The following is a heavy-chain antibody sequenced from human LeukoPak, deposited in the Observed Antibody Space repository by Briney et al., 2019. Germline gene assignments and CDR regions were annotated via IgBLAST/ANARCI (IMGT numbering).Heavy chain of an antibody. J-gene: IGHJ4*02. CDR3: ARESRYYFDY. D-gene: IGHD6-13*01. CDR2: ISYDGSNK. V-gene: IGHV3-30*04. Sequence: PGRSLRLSCAASGFTFSSYAMPWVRQAPGKGLEWVAVISYDGSNKYCADSVKGRFTISRDNSKNTLYLQMNSLRAEDTVVYYCARESRYYFDYWGQGTLVTVSS. CDR1: GFTFSSYA.